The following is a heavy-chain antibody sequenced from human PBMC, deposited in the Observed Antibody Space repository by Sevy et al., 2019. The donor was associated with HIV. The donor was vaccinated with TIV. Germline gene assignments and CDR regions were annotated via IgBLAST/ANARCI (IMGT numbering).Heavy chain of an antibody. V-gene: IGHV3-23*01. Sequence: GGSLRLSCEASGFSLRTYAMSWVRQAPGRGLEWVSTMSGGGEITYYAESVKGRFTISRDNSGKTLYLQMNSLTVEDTALYYCARDVRKWLRFVYYHYGLDGWGQGTTVTVSS. CDR1: GFSLRTYA. J-gene: IGHJ6*02. CDR3: ARDVRKWLRFVYYHYGLDG. D-gene: IGHD5-12*01. CDR2: MSGGGEIT.